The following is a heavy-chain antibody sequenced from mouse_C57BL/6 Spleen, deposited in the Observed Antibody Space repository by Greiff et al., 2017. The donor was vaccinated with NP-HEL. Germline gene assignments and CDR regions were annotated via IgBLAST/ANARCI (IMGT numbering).Heavy chain of an antibody. J-gene: IGHJ3*01. CDR1: GYTFTSYW. V-gene: IGHV1-64*01. D-gene: IGHD2-5*01. CDR3: ARSDYYSNPLAY. Sequence: QVQLKQPGAELVKPGASVKLSCKASGYTFTSYWMHWVKQRPGQGLEWIGMIHPNSGSTNYNEKFKSKATLTVDKSSSTAYMQLSSLTSEDSAVYYCARSDYYSNPLAYWGQGTLVTVSA. CDR2: IHPNSGST.